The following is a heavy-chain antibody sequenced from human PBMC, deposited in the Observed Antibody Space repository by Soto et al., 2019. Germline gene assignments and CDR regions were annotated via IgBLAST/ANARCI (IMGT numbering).Heavy chain of an antibody. V-gene: IGHV1-18*01. Sequence: ASVKVSCKASGYTFTSYGISWVRQAPGQGLEWMGWISAYNGNTNYAQKLQGRVTMTTGTSTSTAYMELRSLRSDDTAVYYCARDFGVAVAGNWFDPWGQGTLVTVSS. CDR3: ARDFGVAVAGNWFDP. CDR2: ISAYNGNT. CDR1: GYTFTSYG. J-gene: IGHJ5*02. D-gene: IGHD6-19*01.